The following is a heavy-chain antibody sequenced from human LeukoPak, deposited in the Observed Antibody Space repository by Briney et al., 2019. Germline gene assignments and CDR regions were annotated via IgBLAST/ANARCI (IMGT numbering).Heavy chain of an antibody. CDR1: GFTFSSYW. CDR3: AREDHSKYEY. CDR2: IQQNGNEK. D-gene: IGHD4-11*01. Sequence: PGGSLRLSCVASGFTFSSYWMAWVRQAPGKGLEWVASIQQNGNEKYYVDSVKGRFTISKDNAKNLLYLQMNSLRAEDTAVYYCAREDHSKYEYRSQGTPVTVSS. J-gene: IGHJ4*02. V-gene: IGHV3-7*01.